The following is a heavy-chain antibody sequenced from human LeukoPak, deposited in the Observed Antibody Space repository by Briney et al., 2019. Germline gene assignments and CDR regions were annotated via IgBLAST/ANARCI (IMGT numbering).Heavy chain of an antibody. CDR2: IYYSGST. V-gene: IGHV4-39*01. D-gene: IGHD3-10*01. CDR3: ARHGIYYGLGSSYGLPNWFDP. J-gene: IGHJ5*02. Sequence: SETLSLTCTVSGGSISSTRYYWGRIRQPLGKGLEWIGSIYYSGSTYYNPSLKSRVTMSVDRSKNQFSLKLSSVTAADTAVYYCARHGIYYGLGSSYGLPNWFDPWGQGTLVTVSS. CDR1: GGSISSTRYY.